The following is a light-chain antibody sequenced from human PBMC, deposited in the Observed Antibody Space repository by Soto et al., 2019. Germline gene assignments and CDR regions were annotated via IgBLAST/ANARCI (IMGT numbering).Light chain of an antibody. CDR2: KAS. J-gene: IGKJ4*01. CDR3: QQYQSYLS. Sequence: DIQMTQSPSTLSGSVGDRVTITCRASQTISSWLAWYQQKPGKAPKLLIYKASTLKSGVPSRFSGSGSGTEFTLTISSLQPDDFATYFCQQYQSYLSFAGGTKVDI. CDR1: QTISSW. V-gene: IGKV1-5*03.